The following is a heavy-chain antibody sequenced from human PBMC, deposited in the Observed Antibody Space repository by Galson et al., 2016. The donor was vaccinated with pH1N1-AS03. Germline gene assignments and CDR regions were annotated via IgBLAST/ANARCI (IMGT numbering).Heavy chain of an antibody. D-gene: IGHD6-19*01. Sequence: SLRLSCAASGFTFRNYAMSWVRQAPGKGLEWVSGISVRGGITFYADSVKGRFTISRDNSKNTLYLQMNSPRAEDTAVYYCAKGSSGWAHDAFDIWGQGTMVTVSS. V-gene: IGHV3-23*01. CDR3: AKGSSGWAHDAFDI. CDR1: GFTFRNYA. CDR2: ISVRGGIT. J-gene: IGHJ3*02.